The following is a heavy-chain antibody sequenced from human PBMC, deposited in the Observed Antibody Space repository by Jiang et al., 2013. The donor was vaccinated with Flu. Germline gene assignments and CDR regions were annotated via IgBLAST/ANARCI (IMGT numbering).Heavy chain of an antibody. D-gene: IGHD1-7*01. CDR2: INPSGGST. V-gene: IGHV1-46*01. CDR1: GYTFTSYY. Sequence: SGAEVKKPGASVKVSCKASGYTFTSYYMHWVRQAPGQGLEWMGIINPSGGSTSYAQKFQGRVTMTRDTSTSTVYMELSSLRSEDTAVYYCARDYSRTQGQLRNDYWGQGTLVTVSS. J-gene: IGHJ4*02. CDR3: ARDYSRTQGQLRNDY.